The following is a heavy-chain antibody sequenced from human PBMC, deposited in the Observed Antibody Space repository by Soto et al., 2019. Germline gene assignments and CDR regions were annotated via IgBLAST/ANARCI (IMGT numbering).Heavy chain of an antibody. D-gene: IGHD6-13*01. CDR2: IYYSGST. V-gene: IGHV4-59*08. CDR1: GGPISSYY. J-gene: IGHJ4*02. Sequence: ASETLSLTCTVSGGPISSYYWSWIRQPPGKGLEWIGYIYYSGSTNYNPSLKSRVTISVDTSKNQFSLKLSSVTAADTAVYYCARHPSLAAAANYWGQGTLVTVSS. CDR3: ARHPSLAAAANY.